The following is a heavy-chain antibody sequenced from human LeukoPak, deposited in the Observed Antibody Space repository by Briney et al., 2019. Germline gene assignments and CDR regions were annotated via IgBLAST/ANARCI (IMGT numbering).Heavy chain of an antibody. D-gene: IGHD4-11*01. J-gene: IGHJ4*02. CDR2: ISDTGRT. Sequence: SETLYLTCTVSTGSINTYFWTWVRQPAGKGLEWIGRISDTGRTFYNPSLESRVTISLDTSNNQFFLKVTSVTAADTAVYYCARGSELTKTSGHYSFDYWGQGTLVSVSS. V-gene: IGHV4-4*07. CDR3: ARGSELTKTSGHYSFDY. CDR1: TGSINTYF.